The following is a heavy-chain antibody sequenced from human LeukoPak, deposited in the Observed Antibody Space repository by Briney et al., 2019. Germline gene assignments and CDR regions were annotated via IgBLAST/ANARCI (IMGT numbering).Heavy chain of an antibody. CDR3: ASPGAYY. J-gene: IGHJ4*02. V-gene: IGHV3-64*01. Sequence: TGGSLRLSCAASGFTFSSYAMHWLRQAPGKGLEYVSAISSNGGSTYYANSVKGRFTISRDNSKNTLYLQMGSLRAEDMAVYYCASPGAYYWGQGTLVTVSS. CDR1: GFTFSSYA. CDR2: ISSNGGST.